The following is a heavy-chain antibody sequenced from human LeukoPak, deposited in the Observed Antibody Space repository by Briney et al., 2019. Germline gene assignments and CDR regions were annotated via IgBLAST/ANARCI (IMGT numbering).Heavy chain of an antibody. Sequence: SETLSLTCAVYGGSFSGYYWSWIRQPPGKGLEWIGEINHSGSTNYNPSLKSRVTISVDTSKNQFSLKLSSVTAADTAVYYCARGHLATVTTVVDYGMDVWGQGTTVTVS. D-gene: IGHD4-17*01. J-gene: IGHJ6*02. CDR1: GGSFSGYY. V-gene: IGHV4-34*01. CDR3: ARGHLATVTTVVDYGMDV. CDR2: INHSGST.